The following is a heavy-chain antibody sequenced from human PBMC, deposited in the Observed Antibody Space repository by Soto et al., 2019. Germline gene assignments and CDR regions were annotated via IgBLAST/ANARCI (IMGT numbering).Heavy chain of an antibody. CDR3: IVGAAYCFDY. CDR2: ISYDGSNK. Sequence: QVQLVESGGGVVQPGRSLRLSCAASGFTFSSYAMHWVRQAPGKGLEWVAVISYDGSNKYYADSVKGRFTISRDNSKNTMYLQMNSLRAEETAVYYCIVGAAYCFDYWGQGTLVTVSS. V-gene: IGHV3-30-3*01. D-gene: IGHD1-26*01. J-gene: IGHJ4*02. CDR1: GFTFSSYA.